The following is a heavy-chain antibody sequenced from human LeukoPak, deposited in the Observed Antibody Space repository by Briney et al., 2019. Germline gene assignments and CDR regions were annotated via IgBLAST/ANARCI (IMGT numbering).Heavy chain of an antibody. Sequence: PGGSLRLSCSASGFTFGSYGMHWVRQAPGKGLEWVALIWYHGNDVDYADSVKGRLTISRDNSKNTLYLQMNSVRAEDTAVYFCARDFWNEPSKYFDYWGQGTLVTVSS. CDR2: IWYHGNDV. J-gene: IGHJ4*02. CDR1: GFTFGSYG. D-gene: IGHD3-3*01. CDR3: ARDFWNEPSKYFDY. V-gene: IGHV3-33*01.